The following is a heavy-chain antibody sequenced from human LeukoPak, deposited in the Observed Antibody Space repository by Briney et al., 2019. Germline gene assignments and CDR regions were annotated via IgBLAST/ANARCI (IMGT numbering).Heavy chain of an antibody. CDR1: GYTFTSYY. Sequence: ASVKVSCKASGYTFTSYYMHWVRQAPGQGLEWMGIINPSGGSTSYAQKFQGRVTMTRDTSTSTVYMELSSLRSEDTAVYYCAKVGVRWFGDLHYFDYWGQGTLVTVSS. J-gene: IGHJ4*02. D-gene: IGHD3-10*01. V-gene: IGHV1-46*01. CDR2: INPSGGST. CDR3: AKVGVRWFGDLHYFDY.